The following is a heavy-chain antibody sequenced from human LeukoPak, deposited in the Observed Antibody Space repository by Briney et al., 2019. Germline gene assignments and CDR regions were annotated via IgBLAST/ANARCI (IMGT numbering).Heavy chain of an antibody. J-gene: IGHJ6*02. V-gene: IGHV4-61*01. Sequence: SETPSLTCSVSTGSVSSGSYYWSWIRQPPGKGLEWIGYMYYNGSTNYNPSLKSRVTISVDTSKNQFSLKLSSVTAADTAVYYCARCDLEVLLWFGDPLYGMDVWGQGTGVRVSS. D-gene: IGHD3-10*01. CDR2: MYYNGST. CDR3: ARCDLEVLLWFGDPLYGMDV. CDR1: TGSVSSGSYY.